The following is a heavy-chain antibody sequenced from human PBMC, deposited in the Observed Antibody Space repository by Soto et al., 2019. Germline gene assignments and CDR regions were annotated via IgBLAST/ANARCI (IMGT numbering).Heavy chain of an antibody. CDR2: IYCTGTT. CDR3: AKYRRTEAEGFTLDY. D-gene: IGHD6-13*01. J-gene: IGHJ4*02. CDR1: GDSINNSY. V-gene: IGHV4-59*01. Sequence: PSETLSLTCAVSGDSINNSYWSWIRQPPGKRLEWIGNIYCTGTTTYNPSLESRVTMSVDTSKNQFSLKLDSVDAADTAVYYCAKYRRTEAEGFTLDYWGRGTLVTVS.